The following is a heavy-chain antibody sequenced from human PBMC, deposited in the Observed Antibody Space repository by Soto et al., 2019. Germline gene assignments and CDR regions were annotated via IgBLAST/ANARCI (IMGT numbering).Heavy chain of an antibody. CDR2: INPTGGRA. J-gene: IGHJ4*02. CDR1: GYHFSRYY. Sequence: ASVKVSCKTSGYHFSRYYIHWVRQAPGKGLEWMGIINPTGGRATYAPKFQGRVTMTSDTSTTTVYLEVTGLKSEDTAIYSCSRDRCSSTSCYPDYWGQGTLVTVS. CDR3: SRDRCSSTSCYPDY. V-gene: IGHV1-46*03. D-gene: IGHD2-2*01.